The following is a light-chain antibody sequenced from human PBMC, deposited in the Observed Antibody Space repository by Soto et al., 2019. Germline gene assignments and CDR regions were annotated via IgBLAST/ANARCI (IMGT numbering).Light chain of an antibody. CDR2: AAS. J-gene: IGKJ5*01. CDR3: QQRSNWPSIT. CDR1: QGISSY. Sequence: IQLTQSPSSLSASAGDRVTITCRASQGISSYLAWYQQKPGKAPKLLIYAASTLQSGVPSRFSGSGSGTDFTLTISSLEPEDFAVYSCQQRSNWPSITSGQGPRLEI. V-gene: IGKV1-9*01.